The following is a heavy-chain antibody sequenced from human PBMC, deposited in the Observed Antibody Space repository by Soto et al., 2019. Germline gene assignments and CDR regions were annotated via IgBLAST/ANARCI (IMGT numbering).Heavy chain of an antibody. CDR1: GGSISSGAHY. Sequence: QVQLQESGPGLVKPSQTLSLTCIVSGGSISSGAHYWIRIRQQPGKGREWIGYFYHSGSTYYNPSLKVRLSIAVDTSKNHFSLRLRSAAAADTAVYSCAKGRSVLNAGPFDFCGEGSLVTISS. J-gene: IGHJ4*02. V-gene: IGHV4-31*03. D-gene: IGHD1-26*01. CDR3: AKGRSVLNAGPFDF. CDR2: FYHSGST.